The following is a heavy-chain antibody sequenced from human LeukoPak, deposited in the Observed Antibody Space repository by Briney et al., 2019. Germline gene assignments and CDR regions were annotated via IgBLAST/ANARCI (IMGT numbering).Heavy chain of an antibody. CDR2: ISAYNGNT. D-gene: IGHD5-12*01. CDR3: ASNGYSGYDGWLEP. CDR1: GYTFTSYG. J-gene: IGHJ5*02. V-gene: IGHV1-18*01. Sequence: ASVKVSCKAPGYTFTSYGISWVRQAPGQGLEWMGWISAYNGNTNYAQKLQGRVTMTTDTSTSTAYMELRSLRSDDTAVYYCASNGYSGYDGWLEPWGQGTLVTVSS.